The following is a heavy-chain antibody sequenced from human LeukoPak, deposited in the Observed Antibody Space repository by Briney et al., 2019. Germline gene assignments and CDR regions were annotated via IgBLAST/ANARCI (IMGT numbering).Heavy chain of an antibody. CDR3: ARAYSSSWYDS. Sequence: SETLSLTCTVSGGSVSSGSYYWSWIRQPPGKGLEWIGYIYYSGSTNYNPSLKSRVTMSVDTSKNQFSLKLSSVTAADTAVYYCARAYSSSWYDSWGQGTLVTVSS. CDR1: GGSVSSGSYY. D-gene: IGHD6-13*01. CDR2: IYYSGST. V-gene: IGHV4-61*01. J-gene: IGHJ5*01.